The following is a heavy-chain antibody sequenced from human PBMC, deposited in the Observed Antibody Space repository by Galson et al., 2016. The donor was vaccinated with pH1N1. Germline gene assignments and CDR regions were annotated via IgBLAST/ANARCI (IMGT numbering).Heavy chain of an antibody. V-gene: IGHV1-3*04. J-gene: IGHJ4*02. CDR2: INTGNGNT. CDR1: GYTFTSNA. D-gene: IGHD1/OR15-1a*01. Sequence: SVKVSCKASGYTFTSNAIHWVRQAPGQRLKWMGWINTGNGNTKYSQNFQGRVTITRDTSASTAYMELSSLRSEDTAVYYCAKRTGRHFDYWGQGTLVTVSS. CDR3: AKRTGRHFDY.